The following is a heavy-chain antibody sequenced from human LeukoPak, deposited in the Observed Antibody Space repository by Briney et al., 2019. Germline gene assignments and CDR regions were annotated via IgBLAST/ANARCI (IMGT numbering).Heavy chain of an antibody. CDR1: GYTFTGYY. V-gene: IGHV1-2*02. D-gene: IGHD4-23*01. CDR2: INPNSGGT. J-gene: IGHJ6*03. Sequence: ASVKVSCKASGYTFTGYYMHWVRQAPGQGLEWMGWINPNSGGTNYAQEFQGRVTMTRDTSISTAYMELSRLRSDDTAVYYCARDEYGGNFYYYYYYMDVWGKGTTVTVSS. CDR3: ARDEYGGNFYYYYYYMDV.